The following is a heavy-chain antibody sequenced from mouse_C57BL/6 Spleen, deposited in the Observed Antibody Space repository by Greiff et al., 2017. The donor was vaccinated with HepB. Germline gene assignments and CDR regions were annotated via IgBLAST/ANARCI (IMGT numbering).Heavy chain of an antibody. V-gene: IGHV1-81*01. J-gene: IGHJ3*01. D-gene: IGHD1-1*01. CDR3: ARDGSSYVWFAY. Sequence: QVQLKESGAELARPGASVKLSCKASGYTFTSYGISWVKQRTGQGLEWIGEIYPRSGNTYYNEKFKGKATLTADKSSSTAYMELRSLTSEDSAVYFCARDGSSYVWFAYWGQGTLVTVSA. CDR1: GYTFTSYG. CDR2: IYPRSGNT.